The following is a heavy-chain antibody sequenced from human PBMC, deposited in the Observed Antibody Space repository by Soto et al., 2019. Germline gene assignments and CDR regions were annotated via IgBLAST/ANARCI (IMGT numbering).Heavy chain of an antibody. CDR1: GGTFSSYA. V-gene: IGHV1-69*13. J-gene: IGHJ3*02. CDR3: ARTTNYYDSSGYGASYAFDI. CDR2: IIPIFGTA. D-gene: IGHD3-22*01. Sequence: GASVKVSCKASGGTFSSYAISWVRQAPGQGLEWMGGIIPIFGTANYAQKFQGRVTITADESTSTAYMELSSLRSEDTAVYYCARTTNYYDSSGYGASYAFDIWGQGTMVTVSS.